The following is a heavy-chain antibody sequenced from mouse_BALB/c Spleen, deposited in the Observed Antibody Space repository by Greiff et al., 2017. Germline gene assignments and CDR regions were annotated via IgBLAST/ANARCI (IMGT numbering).Heavy chain of an antibody. CDR1: GFTFSDYY. CDR2: ISDGGSYT. V-gene: IGHV5-4*02. Sequence: DVQLQESGGGLVKPGGSLKLSCAASGFTFSDYYMYWVRQTPEKRLEWVATISDGGSYTYYPDSVKGRFTISRDNAKNNLYLQMSSLKSEDTAMYYCARDLSYAMDYWGQGTSVTVSS. D-gene: IGHD6-1*01. CDR3: ARDLSYAMDY. J-gene: IGHJ4*01.